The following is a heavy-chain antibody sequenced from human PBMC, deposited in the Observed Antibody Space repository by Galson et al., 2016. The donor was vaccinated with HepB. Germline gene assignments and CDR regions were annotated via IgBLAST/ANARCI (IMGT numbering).Heavy chain of an antibody. CDR3: AHRRVSTWPYAAFDI. D-gene: IGHD6-13*01. J-gene: IGHJ3*02. CDR2: IYWDVDK. Sequence: ALVKPTQTLTLTCTFSGFSLTTSGVGVGWIRQPPGTALEWRALIYWDVDKRYRPSLKTRPTIPKDTTKNQVVLTMTNMDPVDTATYYRAHRRVSTWPYAAFDIWGQGTVVTVSS. CDR1: GFSLTTSGVG. V-gene: IGHV2-5*02.